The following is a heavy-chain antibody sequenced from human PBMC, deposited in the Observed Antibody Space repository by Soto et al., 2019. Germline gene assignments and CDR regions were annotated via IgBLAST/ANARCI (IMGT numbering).Heavy chain of an antibody. Sequence: QMQLQASGPRLVKTSETLSLTCTVSGGSMTNLYWSWVRQTPGKRLEWIGYIYYTGNTYYNPSLKSRVTISVDTSKNQSSLRLNSVTAADTAVYYCARGGWSLDAWGQGALVTVSS. V-gene: IGHV4-59*11. CDR3: ARGGWSLDA. CDR2: IYYTGNT. CDR1: GGSMTNLY. D-gene: IGHD2-21*02. J-gene: IGHJ5*02.